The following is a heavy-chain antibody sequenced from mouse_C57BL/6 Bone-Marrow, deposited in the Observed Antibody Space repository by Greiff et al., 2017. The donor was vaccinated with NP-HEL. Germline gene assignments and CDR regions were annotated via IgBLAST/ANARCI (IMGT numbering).Heavy chain of an antibody. Sequence: QVQLKESGAELARPGASVKMSCKASGYTFTSYTMHLVKQRPGQGLEWIGYINPSSGYTKYNQKFKDKATLTADKSSSTAYMQLSSLTSDDSAVYYCARSPGWLLPLAYWGQGTLVTVSA. J-gene: IGHJ3*01. D-gene: IGHD2-3*01. CDR3: ARSPGWLLPLAY. V-gene: IGHV1-4*01. CDR1: GYTFTSYT. CDR2: INPSSGYT.